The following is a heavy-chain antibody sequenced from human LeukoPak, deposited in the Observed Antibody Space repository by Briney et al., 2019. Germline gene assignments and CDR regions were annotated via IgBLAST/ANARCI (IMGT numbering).Heavy chain of an antibody. V-gene: IGHV4-4*07. CDR1: GVSMSSYY. J-gene: IGHJ5*02. CDR3: ARAPTFGYWFDP. D-gene: IGHD3-10*02. Sequence: PSETLSLTCTVSGVSMSSYYWSWIRQPAGKGLEWIGRICTSGSTNYNPSLNSRVTMSVDTSKNLFSLKLNSVTAADTAVYYCARAPTFGYWFDPWGQGNLVTVSS. CDR2: ICTSGST.